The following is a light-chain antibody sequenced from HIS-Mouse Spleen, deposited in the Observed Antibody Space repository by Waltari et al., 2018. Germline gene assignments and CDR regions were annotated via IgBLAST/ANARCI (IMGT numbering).Light chain of an antibody. CDR2: GAS. V-gene: IGKV3-20*01. CDR3: QQYGSSPQT. CDR1: QSVSSSY. Sequence: DTATLSCRASQSVSSSYLAWYQQKPGQAPRLLIYGASSRATGIPDRFSGSGSGTDFTLTISRLEPEDFAVYYCQQYGSSPQTFGGGTKVEIK. J-gene: IGKJ4*01.